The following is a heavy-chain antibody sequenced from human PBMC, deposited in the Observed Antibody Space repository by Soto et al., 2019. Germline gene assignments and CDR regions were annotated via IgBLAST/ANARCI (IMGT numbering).Heavy chain of an antibody. Sequence: QVQLVESGGGVVQPGRSLRLSCAASGFTFSSYAMHWVRQAPGKGLEWVAVISYDGSNKYYADSVKGRFTISRDNSKNTMYLQMNSLRAEDTAVYYCARYHYYYSSGYYFEIYWYFDLWGRGTLVTVSS. CDR2: ISYDGSNK. D-gene: IGHD3-22*01. V-gene: IGHV3-30*14. J-gene: IGHJ2*01. CDR3: ARYHYYYSSGYYFEIYWYFDL. CDR1: GFTFSSYA.